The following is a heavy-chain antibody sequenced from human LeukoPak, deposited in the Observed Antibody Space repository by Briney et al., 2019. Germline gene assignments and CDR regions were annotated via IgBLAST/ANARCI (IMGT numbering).Heavy chain of an antibody. CDR2: THNSGST. CDR3: AREGHDFWSGSRGWFDP. J-gene: IGHJ5*02. V-gene: IGHV4-30-4*01. Sequence: PSQTLSLTCTASAGSITSHDYYWSWIRQAPGEGLEWIAYTHNSGSTFYNPSLKSRFTISVDTSKNQFSLKVRSVTATDTAVYYRAREGHDFWSGSRGWFDPWGPGTLVTVSS. CDR1: AGSITSHDYY. D-gene: IGHD3-3*01.